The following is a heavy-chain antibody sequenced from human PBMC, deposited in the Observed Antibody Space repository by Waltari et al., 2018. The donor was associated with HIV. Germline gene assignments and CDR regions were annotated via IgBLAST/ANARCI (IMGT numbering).Heavy chain of an antibody. D-gene: IGHD6-19*01. CDR2: IYTRGST. V-gene: IGHV4-4*07. CDR1: GGSISSYS. J-gene: IGHJ4*02. CDR3: ARHLAVAGTYFDY. Sequence: QVQLQESGPGLVKPSDTLSLTCTVSGGSISSYSWSWIRQHAGKGLAWIGRIYTRGSTNYNPSLKSRVTMSVDMSKNHFSLKLSSVTAADTAVYYCARHLAVAGTYFDYWGQGTLVTVSS.